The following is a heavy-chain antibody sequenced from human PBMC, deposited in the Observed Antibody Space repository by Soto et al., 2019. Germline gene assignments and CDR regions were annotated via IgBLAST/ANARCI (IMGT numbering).Heavy chain of an antibody. D-gene: IGHD4-17*01. V-gene: IGHV3-49*04. CDR2: IRIQSYQETT. CDR1: PIPFDDFA. J-gene: IGHJ6*01. CDR3: SGAESHDPAYFPDY. Sequence: WSLSPIPFDDFAINSVRQAQRKALEWVGLIRIQSYQETTEYAAAVKGRFTIARDTSNGIAYLQMNTLNTKHSPVYYCSGAESHDPAYFPDYGGQGATVSV.